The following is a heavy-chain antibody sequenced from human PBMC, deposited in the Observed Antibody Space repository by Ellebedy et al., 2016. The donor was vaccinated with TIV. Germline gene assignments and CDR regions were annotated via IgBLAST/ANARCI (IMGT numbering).Heavy chain of an antibody. D-gene: IGHD3-3*01. Sequence: SLKISXAASGFIFDDYSMHWVRQVPGKGLEWVSGISWQSANIGYAESVQGRFTISRDNAQNSLYLQMNSLRTEDTAFYYCAKAGRPRTTTVTIFGGGGVLEYWGQGTLVSVSS. J-gene: IGHJ4*02. CDR2: ISWQSANI. CDR3: AKAGRPRTTTVTIFGGGGVLEY. CDR1: GFIFDDYS. V-gene: IGHV3-9*01.